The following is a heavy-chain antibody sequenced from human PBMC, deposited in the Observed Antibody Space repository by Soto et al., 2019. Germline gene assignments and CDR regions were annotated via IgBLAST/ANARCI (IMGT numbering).Heavy chain of an antibody. D-gene: IGHD6-19*01. J-gene: IGHJ4*02. V-gene: IGHV3-64*01. CDR2: ISSNGGST. Sequence: GGSLRLSCAASGFTFSSYAMHWVRQAPGKGLEYVSAISSNGGSTYYANSVKGRFTISRDNSKNTLYLQMGSLRAEDMAVYYCARAIRVAATYYFDYWGQGTLVTVSS. CDR3: ARAIRVAATYYFDY. CDR1: GFTFSSYA.